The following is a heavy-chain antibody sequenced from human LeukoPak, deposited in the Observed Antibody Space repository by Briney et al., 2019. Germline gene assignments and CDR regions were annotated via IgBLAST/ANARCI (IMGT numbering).Heavy chain of an antibody. J-gene: IGHJ4*02. V-gene: IGHV3-23*01. CDR2: ITGVGGTT. D-gene: IGHD3-3*01. CDR3: AKSSNFWSGYSDS. Sequence: PGGSLRLSCAASGFTFSSYWMHWVRQAPGKGLEWVSAITGVGGTTYYADSVKGRFTISRDNSKNTLYLQMNSLRAEDTAVYYCAKSSNFWSGYSDSWGQGTLVSVSS. CDR1: GFTFSSYW.